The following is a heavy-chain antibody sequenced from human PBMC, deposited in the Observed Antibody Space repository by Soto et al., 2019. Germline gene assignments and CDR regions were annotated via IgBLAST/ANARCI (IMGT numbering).Heavy chain of an antibody. D-gene: IGHD5-18*01. CDR1: GGSISSRSYY. V-gene: IGHV4-39*01. CDR3: ARRGDSYGVFDY. Sequence: SETLSLTCTVSGGSISSRSYYWAWIRQPPGKGLEWIGTTYYRGTSHYNPSLKSRVTVSLDTSKNQFSLKLSSVTAADTAVYYCARRGDSYGVFDYWGPGTLVTVSS. J-gene: IGHJ4*02. CDR2: TYYRGTS.